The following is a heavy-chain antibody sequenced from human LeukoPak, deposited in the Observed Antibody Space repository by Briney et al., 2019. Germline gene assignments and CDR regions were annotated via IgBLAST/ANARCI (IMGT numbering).Heavy chain of an antibody. D-gene: IGHD3-3*01. CDR1: GGSISSYY. V-gene: IGHV4-59*08. CDR3: ARGYDFWSGYWGN. J-gene: IGHJ4*02. CDR2: IYYSGST. Sequence: PSETLSLTCTVSGGSISSYYWSWIQQPTGKGLEWIGYIYYSGSTNYNPSLKSRVTISVDTSKNQFSLKLSSVTAADTAVYYCARGYDFWSGYWGNWGQGTLVTVSS.